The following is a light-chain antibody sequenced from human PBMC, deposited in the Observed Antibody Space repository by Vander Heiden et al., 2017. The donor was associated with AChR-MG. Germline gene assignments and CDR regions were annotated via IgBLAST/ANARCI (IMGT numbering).Light chain of an antibody. J-gene: IGKJ3*01. Sequence: DIQMTQSPSSLSASVGDRVTITCRASQSISTYLNWYQQKPGKAPKLLIYAASSLQSGVPSKFSGSGSGTEFTLTISSLQPEDFATYYCQQGYSSPHTFGPGTKVDI. CDR3: QQGYSSPHT. V-gene: IGKV1-39*01. CDR1: QSISTY. CDR2: AAS.